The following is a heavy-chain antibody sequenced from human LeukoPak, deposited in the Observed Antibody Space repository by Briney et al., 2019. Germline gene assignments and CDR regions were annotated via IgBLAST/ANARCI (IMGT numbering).Heavy chain of an antibody. J-gene: IGHJ4*02. Sequence: SETLSLTCAVSGGSISSNNWWSWVRQPPGKGLEWIGEISHSGSTGYNPSLKSRVTISVDKSKNHFSLKLSSVTAAGTAVYYCARNMVGETTFDYWGQGTLVTVSS. CDR3: ARNMVGETTFDY. V-gene: IGHV4-4*02. CDR1: GGSISSNNW. D-gene: IGHD2/OR15-2a*01. CDR2: ISHSGST.